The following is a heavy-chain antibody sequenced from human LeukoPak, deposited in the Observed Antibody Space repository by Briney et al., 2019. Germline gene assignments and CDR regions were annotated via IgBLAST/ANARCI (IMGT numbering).Heavy chain of an antibody. D-gene: IGHD3-3*01. V-gene: IGHV3-23*01. CDR1: GFTFSSYA. Sequence: GGSLRLSCAASGFTFSSYAMSWVRQAPGKGLEWVSAISGSGGSTYYADSVKGRFTISRDNSKNTLYLQMNSLGAEDTAVYYCAKDPLSITIFGVVIMGRGYFDYWGQGTLVTVSS. J-gene: IGHJ4*02. CDR3: AKDPLSITIFGVVIMGRGYFDY. CDR2: ISGSGGST.